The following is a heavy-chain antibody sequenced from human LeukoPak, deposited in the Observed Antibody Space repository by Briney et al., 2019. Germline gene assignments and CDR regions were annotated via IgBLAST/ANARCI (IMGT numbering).Heavy chain of an antibody. D-gene: IGHD6-13*01. CDR2: INHSGST. CDR3: ARRSSDY. Sequence: PSETLSLTCAVYGGSFSGYYWSWIRQPPGKGLEWIGEINHSGSTNYNPSLKSRVTISVDTSKNQFSPKMSSVTAADTAVYYCARRSSDYWGQGTLVTVSS. J-gene: IGHJ4*02. V-gene: IGHV4-34*01. CDR1: GGSFSGYY.